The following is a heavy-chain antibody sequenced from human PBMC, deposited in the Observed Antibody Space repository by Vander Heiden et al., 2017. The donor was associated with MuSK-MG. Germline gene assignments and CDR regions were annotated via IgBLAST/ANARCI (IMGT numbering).Heavy chain of an antibody. CDR3: ARQHQGALIDKRDDAFDM. J-gene: IGHJ3*02. D-gene: IGHD1-26*01. V-gene: IGHV4-38-2*02. CDR2: IHPSGIT. CDR1: DFSISSPYY. Sequence: QVQLQESGPGLVKPSEPLSLTCSASVSDFSISSPYYWGWIRQPPGQGLDGMGFIHPSGITFFNQTLKSRITMSLDKSKNQFSLRLTTVTAADTAVYDCARQHQGALIDKRDDAFDMWGKGTMVSVSS.